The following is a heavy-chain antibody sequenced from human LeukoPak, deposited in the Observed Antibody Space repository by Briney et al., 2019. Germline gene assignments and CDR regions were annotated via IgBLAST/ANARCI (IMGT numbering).Heavy chain of an antibody. CDR2: ISGSGGST. Sequence: GGSLRLSCAASGFTVSSNYMTWVRQAPGKGLEWVSAISGSGGSTYYADSVKGRFTISRDNSKNTLYLQMNSLRAEDTAVYYCAKEHSSGWSDYWGQGTLVTVSS. CDR1: GFTVSSNY. J-gene: IGHJ4*02. D-gene: IGHD6-19*01. V-gene: IGHV3-23*01. CDR3: AKEHSSGWSDY.